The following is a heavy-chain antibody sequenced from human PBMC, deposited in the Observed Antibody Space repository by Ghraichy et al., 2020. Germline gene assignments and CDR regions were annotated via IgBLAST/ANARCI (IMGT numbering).Heavy chain of an antibody. D-gene: IGHD3-16*01. V-gene: IGHV4-61*01. CDR2: IFYTGGA. CDR3: ARAGIRLSQGLIGPTFDY. J-gene: IGHJ4*02. CDR1: GSSVTSGTHY. Sequence: SETLSLTCTVSGSSVTSGTHYWSWIRQPPGKGLEWIGYIFYTGGATDNPSLKSRATLSVDTSKNQFSLKLSSVTDADTGVYYCARAGIRLSQGLIGPTFDYWGRGTLVTVSS.